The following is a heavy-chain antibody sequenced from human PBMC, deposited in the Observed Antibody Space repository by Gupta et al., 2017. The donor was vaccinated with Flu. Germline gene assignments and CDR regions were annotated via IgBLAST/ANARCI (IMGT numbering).Heavy chain of an antibody. D-gene: IGHD1-26*01. Sequence: QLQLQESGPGLVKPSETLSLTCTVSGGSISSSSYYWGWIRQPPGKGLEWIGSIYYSGSTYYNPSLKSRVTISVDTSKNQFSLKLSSVTAADTAVYYCARLVVGATNDAFDIWGQGTMVTVSS. CDR2: IYYSGST. J-gene: IGHJ3*02. CDR1: GGSISSSSYY. CDR3: ARLVVGATNDAFDI. V-gene: IGHV4-39*01.